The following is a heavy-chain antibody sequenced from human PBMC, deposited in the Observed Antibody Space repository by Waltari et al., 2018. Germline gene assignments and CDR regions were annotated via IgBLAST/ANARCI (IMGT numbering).Heavy chain of an antibody. CDR2: IYTSGNI. V-gene: IGHV4-4*07. CDR3: AKDQWYSSGWYSHDY. CDR1: GGSIRSYY. J-gene: IGHJ4*02. D-gene: IGHD6-19*01. Sequence: QVQLQESGPGLVKPSETLSLTCTVSGGSIRSYYRSWIRQPAGKGLEWIGRIYTSGNINYNPSLRSRVTMSVDTSKNQFSLKLSSVTAADTAMYYCAKDQWYSSGWYSHDYWGQGTLVSVSS.